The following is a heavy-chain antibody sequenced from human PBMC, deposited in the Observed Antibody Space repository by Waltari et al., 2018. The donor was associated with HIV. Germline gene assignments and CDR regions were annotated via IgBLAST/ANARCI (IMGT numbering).Heavy chain of an antibody. CDR3: ARDYSGSYQYDAFDI. Sequence: QVQLQESGPGLVKPSQTLSLTCTVSGGSISSGSYYWSWIRQPAGKGLEWIGRIYTSGSTNYNPSLKSRVTIAVDTSKNQFSLKLSSVTAADTAVYYCARDYSGSYQYDAFDIWGQGTMVTVSS. D-gene: IGHD1-26*01. J-gene: IGHJ3*02. CDR1: GGSISSGSYY. CDR2: IYTSGST. V-gene: IGHV4-61*02.